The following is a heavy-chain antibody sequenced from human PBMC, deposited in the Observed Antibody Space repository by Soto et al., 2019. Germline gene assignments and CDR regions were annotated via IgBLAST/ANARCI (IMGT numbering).Heavy chain of an antibody. Sequence: EVQLVESGGGLIQPGGSLRLSCAASGFTVSSNYMSWVRQAPGKGLEWVSVIYSGGSTYYADSVKGRFIVSRDNSKNTLYLQMNSLRAEDTAVYYCARGIVGAPDAFDIWGQGTMVTVSS. V-gene: IGHV3-53*01. J-gene: IGHJ3*02. CDR3: ARGIVGAPDAFDI. CDR2: IYSGGST. CDR1: GFTVSSNY. D-gene: IGHD1-26*01.